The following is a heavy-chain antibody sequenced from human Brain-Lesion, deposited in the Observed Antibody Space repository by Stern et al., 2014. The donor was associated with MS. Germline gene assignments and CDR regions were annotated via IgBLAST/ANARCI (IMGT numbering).Heavy chain of an antibody. CDR3: AKDRQYLTYFFDH. CDR2: VSYDGSNK. Sequence: VQLVESGGGVVQPGGPLRLSCVASGFTFGGCAIHWVRQAPGTGLEWVAGVSYDGSNKYYADSVKGRFTISRDNSQNTLYMQMSSLRPEDTAVYYCAKDRQYLTYFFDHWGQGSLVTVSS. J-gene: IGHJ5*02. V-gene: IGHV3-30*18. D-gene: IGHD2/OR15-2a*01. CDR1: GFTFGGCA.